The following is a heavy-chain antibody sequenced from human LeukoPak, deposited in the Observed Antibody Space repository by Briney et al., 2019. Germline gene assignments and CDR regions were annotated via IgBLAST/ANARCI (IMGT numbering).Heavy chain of an antibody. CDR3: AKDPIFSGSYGVFDS. V-gene: IGHV3-23*01. CDR2: IGGDSGNT. J-gene: IGHJ4*02. D-gene: IGHD1-26*01. CDR1: AFTFSSYL. Sequence: GGSLRLSCAASAFTFSSYLMSWVRQAPGKGLEWVSAIGGDSGNTFYADSVKGRFTISRDNSKNTLYLQMNSLRAGDTAVYYCAKDPIFSGSYGVFDSWGQGTLVTVSS.